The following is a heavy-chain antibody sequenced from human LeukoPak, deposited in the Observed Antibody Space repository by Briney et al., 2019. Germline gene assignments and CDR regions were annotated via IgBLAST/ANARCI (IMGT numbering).Heavy chain of an antibody. CDR3: AREGDVDPCIDY. V-gene: IGHV3-30-3*01. Sequence: GRSLRLSCAASGFMFSSYAMHWVRQAPGKGLEWVAVMSYDGSNKYYAESVKGRFTISRDNSKNTLYLQMNSLRAEDTAVYYCAREGDVDPCIDYWGQGTLVTVSS. D-gene: IGHD3-16*01. CDR1: GFMFSSYA. CDR2: MSYDGSNK. J-gene: IGHJ4*02.